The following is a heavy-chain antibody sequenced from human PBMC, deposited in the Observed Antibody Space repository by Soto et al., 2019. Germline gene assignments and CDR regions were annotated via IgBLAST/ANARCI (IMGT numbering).Heavy chain of an antibody. Sequence: EVQLVQSGGGLVQPGGSLRLSCAASGFTVSSSYLYWVRQAPGKGLEWVSSIYKSGDTYYADSVKGRFTISRDNYESTLFLQMNSLRAEDTAVYYCARGTVVTNPTWLGPWGQGTLVTVSS. J-gene: IGHJ5*02. V-gene: IGHV3-66*01. CDR2: IYKSGDT. CDR3: ARGTVVTNPTWLGP. D-gene: IGHD2-21*02. CDR1: GFTVSSSY.